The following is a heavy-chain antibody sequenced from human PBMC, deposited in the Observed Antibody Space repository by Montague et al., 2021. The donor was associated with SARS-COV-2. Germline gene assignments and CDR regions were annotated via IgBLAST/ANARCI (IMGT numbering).Heavy chain of an antibody. CDR1: GGSIDGNH. CDR2: IGST. D-gene: IGHD4-23*01. CDR3: AMLYGGGGGRGY. Sequence: SETRARTGTVSGGSIDGNHGTGVRQSPGKGLEWIGQIGSTNYNPSLESRISTAVDTSKSQFSLNLASVTAADSAIYYCAMLYGGGGGRGYWGQGTLVTVSS. V-gene: IGHV4-59*01. J-gene: IGHJ4*02.